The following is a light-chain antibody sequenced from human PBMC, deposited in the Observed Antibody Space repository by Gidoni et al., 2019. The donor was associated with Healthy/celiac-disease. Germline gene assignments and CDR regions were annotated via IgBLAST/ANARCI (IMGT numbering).Light chain of an antibody. V-gene: IGLV1-44*01. Sequence: QSVLTQPPSASGSPGQRVTISCSGSSSNIGSNTVNWYQPLPGTAPKLPIYSNNQRPSGVPARFSGSKSGTSASLAISVLQSEDEADYYCAAWDDSLNGPVFGGGTKLTVL. CDR2: SNN. J-gene: IGLJ3*02. CDR1: SSNIGSNT. CDR3: AAWDDSLNGPV.